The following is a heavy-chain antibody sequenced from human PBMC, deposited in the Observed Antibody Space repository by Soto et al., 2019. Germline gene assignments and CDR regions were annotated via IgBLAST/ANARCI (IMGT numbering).Heavy chain of an antibody. V-gene: IGHV4-31*03. CDR2: IYSSGTT. J-gene: IGHJ4*01. Sequence: SETLSLTSPVSGVSINNHPYFWGWIRQHPEKGLEWIGYIYSSGTTYFNPSLLSRVGMSLDTSGNRFSLRLTSVTAADTAVYYCARGADYGDTVREYFFDFWGQGALVTVSS. D-gene: IGHD4-17*01. CDR1: GVSINNHPYF. CDR3: ARGADYGDTVREYFFDF.